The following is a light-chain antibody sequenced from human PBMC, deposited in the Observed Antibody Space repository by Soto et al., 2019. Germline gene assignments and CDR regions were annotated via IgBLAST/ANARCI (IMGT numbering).Light chain of an antibody. CDR3: QYYATPPRT. V-gene: IGKV3-20*01. J-gene: IGKJ1*01. CDR2: GAS. CDR1: QSVTNNF. Sequence: EIVLTQSPGTLSLSPGERATLSCRASQSVTNNFLAWYQQKPGQTPRRLIHGASTRATGIPDRFSGSGSGTDFTLTISRLEPEDFAVYFCQYYATPPRTFGQVTKVEIK.